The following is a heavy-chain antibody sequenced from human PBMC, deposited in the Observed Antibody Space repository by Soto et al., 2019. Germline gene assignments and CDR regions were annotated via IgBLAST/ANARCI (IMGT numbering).Heavy chain of an antibody. CDR1: GGSFSGYY. V-gene: IGHV4-34*01. Sequence: SETLSLTCVVYGGSFSGYYWSWICEPPGRGLEWIGEINHSGSTNYTPSLTSQVTMSVDTSKNRSSVRLSSVSAAHTSVYSFSRSQSNCSSTSGPGGNTPHNWFEPWGQGTLVATSS. D-gene: IGHD2-2*01. J-gene: IGHJ5*01. CDR3: SRSQSNCSSTSGPGGNTPHNWFEP. CDR2: INHSGST.